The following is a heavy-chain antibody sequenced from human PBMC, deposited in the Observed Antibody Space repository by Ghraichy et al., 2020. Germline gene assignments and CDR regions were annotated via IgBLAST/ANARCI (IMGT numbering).Heavy chain of an antibody. CDR3: AKVVHFGWYSNGAYDV. V-gene: IGHV3-9*01. CDR1: GFTFNQYA. D-gene: IGHD6-19*01. CDR2: ISWNGETI. J-gene: IGHJ3*01. Sequence: GGSLRLSCVASGFTFNQYAMYWVRQLPGKGLEWVSAISWNGETIGYADSVRGRFTVSRDNAKNSLYLQMNSLRAEDTALYYCAKVVHFGWYSNGAYDVWGQVTMVTVSS.